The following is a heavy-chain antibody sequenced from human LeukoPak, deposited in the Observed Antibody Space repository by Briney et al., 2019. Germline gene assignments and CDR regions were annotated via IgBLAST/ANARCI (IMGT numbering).Heavy chain of an antibody. CDR1: GFTFSSYA. V-gene: IGHV3-30-3*01. Sequence: GGSLRLSCAASGFTFSSYAMHWVRQAPGKGLEWVAVISYDGSNKYYADSVKGRFTISRDNSKNTLYLQMNSLRAEDTAVYYCASSSWSRSNWFDPWGQGTLVTVSS. CDR3: ASSSWSRSNWFDP. D-gene: IGHD6-13*01. CDR2: ISYDGSNK. J-gene: IGHJ5*02.